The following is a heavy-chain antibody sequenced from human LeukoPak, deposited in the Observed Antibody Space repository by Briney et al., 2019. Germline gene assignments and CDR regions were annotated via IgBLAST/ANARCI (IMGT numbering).Heavy chain of an antibody. J-gene: IGHJ6*04. CDR3: ARDPGERPADNYYYYGMDV. CDR2: ISAYSGNT. V-gene: IGHV1-18*04. D-gene: IGHD2-2*01. CDR1: GYTFTSYG. Sequence: GASVKVSCKASGYTFTSYGISWVRQAPGQGLEWMGWISAYSGNTNYAQKLQGRVTMTTDTSTSTAYMELRSLRSDDTAVYYCARDPGERPADNYYYYGMDVWGKGTTVTVSS.